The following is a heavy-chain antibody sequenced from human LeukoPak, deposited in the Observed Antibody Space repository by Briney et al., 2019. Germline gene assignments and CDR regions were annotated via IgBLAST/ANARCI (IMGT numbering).Heavy chain of an antibody. CDR2: IHYTGNT. J-gene: IGHJ4*02. CDR1: GGSISSSNYY. V-gene: IGHV4-61*01. CDR3: ARDGAGMTGTGLDY. Sequence: SETLSLTCTVSGGSISSSNYYWRWIRQPPGTGLEWLGYIHYTGNTIYNPSLKSRVTISMDTAKNQFSLKVSSVTAADTAVYYCARDGAGMTGTGLDYWGQGILATVSS. D-gene: IGHD3-9*01.